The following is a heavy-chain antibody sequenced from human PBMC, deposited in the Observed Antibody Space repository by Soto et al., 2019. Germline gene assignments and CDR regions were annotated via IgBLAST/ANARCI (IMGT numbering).Heavy chain of an antibody. CDR3: AKDRQDGYSSSWRVDGDAFDI. J-gene: IGHJ3*02. CDR2: ISGSGGST. D-gene: IGHD6-13*01. CDR1: GFTFSSYA. V-gene: IGHV3-23*01. Sequence: EVHLLESGGGLVQPGGSLRLSCAASGFTFSSYAMSWVRQAPGKGLEWVSAISGSGGSTYYADSEKGRFTISRDNSKNTLYLQMNSLRAEDTVVYYCAKDRQDGYSSSWRVDGDAFDIWGQGTMVTVCS.